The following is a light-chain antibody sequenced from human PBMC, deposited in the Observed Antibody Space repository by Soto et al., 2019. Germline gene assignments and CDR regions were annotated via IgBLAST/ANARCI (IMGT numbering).Light chain of an antibody. CDR2: AAS. J-gene: IGKJ2*01. CDR3: QQSFSFPVT. Sequence: DIQMTQSPSSLSASVGDRVTITCRANQTITRYLNWYQQKPGTAPKLLIYAASSLQEGVPSRFRGSGSVTDFTLTISNLQPEDFADYSCQQSFSFPVTFGQGTKLEIK. CDR1: QTITRY. V-gene: IGKV1-39*01.